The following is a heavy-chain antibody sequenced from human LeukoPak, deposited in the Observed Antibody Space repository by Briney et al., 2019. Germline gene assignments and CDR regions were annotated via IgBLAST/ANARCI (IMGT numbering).Heavy chain of an antibody. J-gene: IGHJ4*02. CDR1: GGSISSYY. CDR2: IYYSGST. CDR3: ARHGRWLQDFDY. D-gene: IGHD5-24*01. Sequence: SETLSLTCTVSGGSISSYYWSWIRQPPGKGLEWIGYIYYSGSTNYNPSLKSRVTISVDTSKNQFSLKLSSVTAADTAVYYCARHGRWLQDFDYWGQGTLVTVSS. V-gene: IGHV4-59*08.